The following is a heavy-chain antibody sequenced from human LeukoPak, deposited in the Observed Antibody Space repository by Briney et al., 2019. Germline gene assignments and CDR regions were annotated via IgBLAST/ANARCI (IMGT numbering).Heavy chain of an antibody. CDR1: GFTFSDYY. J-gene: IGHJ4*02. Sequence: GGSLRLSCAASGFTFSDYYMSWIRQAPGKGPEWVSHITTSEITYYADSVKGRFTISRDNAKNSLYLQMTSLRVEDTAVYYCGRYLNYWGQGTLVTVSS. D-gene: IGHD3-10*01. CDR3: GRYLNY. V-gene: IGHV3-69-1*02. CDR2: ITTSEIT.